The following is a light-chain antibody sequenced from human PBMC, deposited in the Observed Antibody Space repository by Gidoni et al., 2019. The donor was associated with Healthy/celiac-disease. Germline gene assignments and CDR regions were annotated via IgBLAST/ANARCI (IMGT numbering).Light chain of an antibody. CDR3: QQSYSTSP. J-gene: IGKJ1*01. V-gene: IGKV1-39*01. Sequence: DIQMTQSPSSLSASVGDRVTITCRASQSISSYLNWYQQKPGKAPKLLIYAASSLQSGVPSRFSGSGSGTDFTLTISSLQPEDFATYYCQQSYSTSPFGQXTKVEIK. CDR1: QSISSY. CDR2: AAS.